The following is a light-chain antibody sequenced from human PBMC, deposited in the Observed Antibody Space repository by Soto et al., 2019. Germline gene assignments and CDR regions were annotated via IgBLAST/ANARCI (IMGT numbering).Light chain of an antibody. CDR3: QQLNSYPP. CDR1: QGVSSF. J-gene: IGKJ5*01. Sequence: DIQLTQSPSFLSSSVGDRVTITCRASQGVSSFLAWSQQNPGQAPNLLIYAASNMQSRVPSRFSGNGSGTEFTITISSRQPEDFVTYYCQQLNSYPPFGQGTRLE. V-gene: IGKV1-9*01. CDR2: AAS.